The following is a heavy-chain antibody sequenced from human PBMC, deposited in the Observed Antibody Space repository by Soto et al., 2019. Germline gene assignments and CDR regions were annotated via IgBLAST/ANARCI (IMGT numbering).Heavy chain of an antibody. CDR3: ARRGLGARFDY. CDR1: GGSITNYY. J-gene: IGHJ4*02. D-gene: IGHD1-26*01. V-gene: IGHV4-59*01. Sequence: SETLSLTCTVSGGSITNYYWSWIRQTPGKGLEWVGSAHYSGSTHYNPSLNSRVTTSVDTSKNQISLNLTSVTAADTAVYYCARRGLGARFDYWGQGTLVTVSS. CDR2: AHYSGST.